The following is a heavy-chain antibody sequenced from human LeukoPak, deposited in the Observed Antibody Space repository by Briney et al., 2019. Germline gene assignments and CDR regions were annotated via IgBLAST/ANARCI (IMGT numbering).Heavy chain of an antibody. D-gene: IGHD4-11*01. CDR3: ARVLSLAVSLGDY. CDR1: GFTVSSNY. V-gene: IGHV3-66*01. Sequence: GGSLRLSCAASGFTVSSNYMSWVRQAPGKGLEWVSVIYSGGSTYYADSVKGRFTISRDNSKNTLYLQMNSLRAEDTAVYYCARVLSLAVSLGDYWGQGTLVTVSS. J-gene: IGHJ4*02. CDR2: IYSGGST.